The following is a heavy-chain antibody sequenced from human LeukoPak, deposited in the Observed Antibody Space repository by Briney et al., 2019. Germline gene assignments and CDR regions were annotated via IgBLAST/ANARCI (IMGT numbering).Heavy chain of an antibody. D-gene: IGHD6-13*01. V-gene: IGHV3-48*04. CDR3: AKGAAAGDYFDY. CDR2: ISSSGTTI. J-gene: IGHJ4*02. Sequence: GGSLRLSCAASGFTFSSYAMSWVRQAPGKGLGWVSYISSSGTTIYYADSVKGRFTISRDNAKNSLYLQMNSLRAEDTAVYYCAKGAAAGDYFDYWGQGTLVTVSS. CDR1: GFTFSSYA.